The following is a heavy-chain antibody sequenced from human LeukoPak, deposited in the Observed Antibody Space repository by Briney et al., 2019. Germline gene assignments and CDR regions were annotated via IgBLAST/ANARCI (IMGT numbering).Heavy chain of an antibody. J-gene: IGHJ4*02. CDR2: IIPIFGTA. Sequence: SVKVSCKTSGYTFSNYGISWVRQAPGQGLEWMGGIIPIFGTANYAQKFQGRVTTTADESTSTAYMELSSLRSEDTAVYYCAREFRSIAVAGTDYFDYWGQGTLVTVSS. V-gene: IGHV1-69*13. D-gene: IGHD6-19*01. CDR1: GYTFSNYG. CDR3: AREFRSIAVAGTDYFDY.